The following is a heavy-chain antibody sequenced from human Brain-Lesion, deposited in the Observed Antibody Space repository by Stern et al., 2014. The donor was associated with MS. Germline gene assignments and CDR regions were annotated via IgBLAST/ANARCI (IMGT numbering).Heavy chain of an antibody. CDR1: GGSISSSNW. V-gene: IGHV4-4*02. CDR3: ARELPDLNAFDI. D-gene: IGHD1-14*01. Sequence: QVHLVESGPGLVKPSGTLSLTCAVSGGSISSSNWGSWVRQSPGKGLEWIGEIYHSGGTKYSPSFESRVIISVDKSKNQFSLKLSYVTAADTAVYYCARELPDLNAFDIWGQGTMVTVSS. J-gene: IGHJ3*02. CDR2: IYHSGGT.